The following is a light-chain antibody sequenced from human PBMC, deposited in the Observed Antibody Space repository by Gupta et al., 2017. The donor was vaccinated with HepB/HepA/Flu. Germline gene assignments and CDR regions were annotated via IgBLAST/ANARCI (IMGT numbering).Light chain of an antibody. CDR1: QSITNF. Sequence: DIQLTQPPSSLSASEGDRVTITCRASQSITNFLNWYQQKPGRAPKLLIYAASNLKSGVPSRFRGSGSGTHFTLSINSLQPEDFATYYCQQSYSTPQSFGQGTKLEIK. CDR2: AAS. V-gene: IGKV1-39*01. CDR3: QQSYSTPQS. J-gene: IGKJ2*03.